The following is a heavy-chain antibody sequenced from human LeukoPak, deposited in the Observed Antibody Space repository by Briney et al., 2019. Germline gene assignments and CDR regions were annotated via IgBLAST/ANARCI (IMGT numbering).Heavy chain of an antibody. CDR2: IYYSGST. Sequence: KPSETLSLTCTVSGGSISSYYWSWIRQPPGKGLEWIGYIYYSGSTNYNPSLKSRVTISVDTSKNQFSLKLSSVTAADTAVYYCARQAGLQLWLQWGQGTLVTVSS. V-gene: IGHV4-59*08. J-gene: IGHJ4*02. CDR1: GGSISSYY. CDR3: ARQAGLQLWLQ. D-gene: IGHD5-18*01.